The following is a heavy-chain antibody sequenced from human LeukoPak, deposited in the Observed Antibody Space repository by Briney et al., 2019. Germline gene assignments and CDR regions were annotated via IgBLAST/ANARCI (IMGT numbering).Heavy chain of an antibody. Sequence: GGSLRLSCAASGLRFSNYGMYWVRQAPGKGLEWLALISYDGSKKDYADSVEGRLTISRDNSKNTLFLQMSSLRPEDTALYYCAKEWLWEGFYYGPNVWGQGTTVTVSS. D-gene: IGHD1-26*01. CDR2: ISYDGSKK. CDR1: GLRFSNYG. V-gene: IGHV3-30*18. J-gene: IGHJ6*02. CDR3: AKEWLWEGFYYGPNV.